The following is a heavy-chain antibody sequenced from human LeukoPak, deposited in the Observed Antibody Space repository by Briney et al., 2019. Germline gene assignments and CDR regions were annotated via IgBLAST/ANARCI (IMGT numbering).Heavy chain of an antibody. D-gene: IGHD3-22*01. CDR2: IYHSGST. CDR1: GGSISSSNW. Sequence: SGTLSLTCAVSGGSISSSNWWSWVRQPPGKGLEWIGEIYHSGSTNYNPSLKSRVTISVDTSKNQFSLKLSSVTAADTAVYYCARVPKYYYDSSGYYPTWGQGTLVTVSS. V-gene: IGHV4-4*02. J-gene: IGHJ4*02. CDR3: ARVPKYYYDSSGYYPT.